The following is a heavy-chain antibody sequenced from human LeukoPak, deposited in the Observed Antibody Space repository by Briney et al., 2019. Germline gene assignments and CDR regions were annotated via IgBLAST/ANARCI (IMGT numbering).Heavy chain of an antibody. CDR1: GGSISSYY. CDR2: IYYSGST. J-gene: IGHJ6*03. CDR3: ARARVYSGSYYYHNYYMDV. V-gene: IGHV4-59*12. Sequence: PSETLSLTRTVSGGSISSYYWSWIRQPPGKGLEWIGYIYYSGSTNYNPSLKSRVTISVDTSKNQFSLKLSSVTAADTAVYYCARARVYSGSYYYHNYYMDVWGKGTTVTVSS. D-gene: IGHD1-26*01.